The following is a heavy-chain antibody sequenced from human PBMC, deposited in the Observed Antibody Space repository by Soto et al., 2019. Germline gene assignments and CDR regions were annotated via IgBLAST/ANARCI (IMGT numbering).Heavy chain of an antibody. D-gene: IGHD3-3*01. J-gene: IGHJ4*02. V-gene: IGHV5-51*01. Sequence: GESLKISCKGCGYTFTYYWIGWVRQMPGTGLEWMGIIDPGDSDTRYSPSFQDQVTISADKSISTAYLQWSSLKASGTAMYYCARLTYYYTSARHWYWGQANLVTVYS. CDR2: IDPGDSDT. CDR3: ARLTYYYTSARHWY. CDR1: GYTFTYYW.